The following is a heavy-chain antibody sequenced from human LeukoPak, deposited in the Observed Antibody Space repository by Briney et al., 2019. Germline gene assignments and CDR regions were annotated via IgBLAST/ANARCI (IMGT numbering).Heavy chain of an antibody. CDR2: INHSGST. CDR3: ARQRRYYYDFWSGYYPYYFDY. D-gene: IGHD3-3*01. J-gene: IGHJ4*02. V-gene: IGHV4-34*01. CDR1: GGSFSGYY. Sequence: SETLSLTCAVYGGSFSGYYWSWIRQPPGKGLEWIGEINHSGSTNYNPSLKSRVTISVDTSKNQFSLKLSSVTAADTAVYYCARQRRYYYDFWSGYYPYYFDYWGQGTLVTVSS.